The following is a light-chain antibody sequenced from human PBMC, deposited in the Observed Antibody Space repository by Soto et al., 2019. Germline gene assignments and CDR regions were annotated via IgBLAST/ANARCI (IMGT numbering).Light chain of an antibody. J-gene: IGKJ4*01. CDR2: WAS. CDR1: QSVLYSSNNNNY. Sequence: DIVMTQSPDSLAVSLGERATINCKSSQSVLYSSNNNNYLAWYQQKPGQPPKLLVSWASSRESGVPDRFSGSGSGTDFTLTINRLQAEEVAVYYCQQYYTTPLTFGGGTTVEIK. V-gene: IGKV4-1*01. CDR3: QQYYTTPLT.